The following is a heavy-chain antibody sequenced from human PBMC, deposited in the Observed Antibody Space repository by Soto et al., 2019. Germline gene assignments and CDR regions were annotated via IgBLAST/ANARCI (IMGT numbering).Heavy chain of an antibody. CDR3: ARDVMDSSGMGGGYYGMDV. V-gene: IGHV4-30-2*01. Sequence: SETLSLTCAVSGGSISSGGYSWSWIRQPPGKGLEWIGYIYHSGSTYYNPSLKSRVTISVDRSKNQFSLKLSSVTAADTAVYYCARDVMDSSGMGGGYYGMDVWGQGTTVTVSS. D-gene: IGHD3-22*01. J-gene: IGHJ6*02. CDR2: IYHSGST. CDR1: GGSISSGGYS.